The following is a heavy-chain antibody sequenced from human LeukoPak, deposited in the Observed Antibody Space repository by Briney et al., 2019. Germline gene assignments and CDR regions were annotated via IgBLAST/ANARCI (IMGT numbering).Heavy chain of an antibody. V-gene: IGHV3-23*01. J-gene: IGHJ4*02. CDR2: ISGSGGST. CDR3: AKSGGYGGYDILTGYIPI. Sequence: GGSLRLSCAASGFTLSSYAMSWVRQAPGKGLEWVSAISGSGGSTYYADSVKGQFTISRDNSKNTLYLQMNSLRAEDTAVYYCAKSGGYGGYDILTGYIPIWGQGTLVTVSS. CDR1: GFTLSSYA. D-gene: IGHD3-9*01.